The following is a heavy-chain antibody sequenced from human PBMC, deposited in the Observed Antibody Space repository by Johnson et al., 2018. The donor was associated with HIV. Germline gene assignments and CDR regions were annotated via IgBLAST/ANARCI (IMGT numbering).Heavy chain of an antibody. D-gene: IGHD1-26*01. Sequence: QVQLVESGGGVVQPGRSLRLSCAASGFIFSSYAMHWVRQAPGEGLEWVAVISYDGSNKYYADSVKGRFTISRDNSKNTLYLQMNSLRAEDTAVYYCAKDGATRAFDIWGQATMVTVSS. CDR2: ISYDGSNK. V-gene: IGHV3-30*04. J-gene: IGHJ3*02. CDR3: AKDGATRAFDI. CDR1: GFIFSSYA.